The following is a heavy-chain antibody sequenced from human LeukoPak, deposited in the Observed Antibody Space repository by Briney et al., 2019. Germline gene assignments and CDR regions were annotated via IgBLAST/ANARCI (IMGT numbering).Heavy chain of an antibody. CDR3: VRGGGYDSSGYYNRFDY. V-gene: IGHV1-46*01. CDR1: GYTFTSYY. Sequence: ASVKVSCKASGYTFTSYYMHWVRQAPGQGLEWMGIINPSGGSTSYAQKFQGRVTMTRDTSTSTVYMELSSLRSEDTAVYYCVRGGGYDSSGYYNRFDYWGQGTLVTVSS. J-gene: IGHJ4*02. CDR2: INPSGGST. D-gene: IGHD3-22*01.